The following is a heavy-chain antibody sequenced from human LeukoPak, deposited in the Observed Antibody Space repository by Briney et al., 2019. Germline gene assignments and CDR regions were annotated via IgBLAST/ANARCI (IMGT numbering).Heavy chain of an antibody. Sequence: GGSLRLSCVASGFTFSSYEMNWVRQAPGKGLEWVSYISSSGSTIYYADSVKGRFTISRDNAKNSLYLQMNSLRAEDTAVYYCARSLWLPLDYWGQGTLVTVSS. CDR2: ISSSGSTI. J-gene: IGHJ4*02. D-gene: IGHD5-18*01. V-gene: IGHV3-48*03. CDR1: GFTFSSYE. CDR3: ARSLWLPLDY.